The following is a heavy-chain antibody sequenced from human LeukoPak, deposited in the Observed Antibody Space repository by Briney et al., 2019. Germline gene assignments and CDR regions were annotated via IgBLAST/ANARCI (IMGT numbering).Heavy chain of an antibody. Sequence: SETLSLTCAVYGGSFSGYYWSWIRQPPGKGLEWIGYIYYSGSTNYNPSLKSRVTISVDTSKNQFSLKLSSVTAADTAVYYCARGIRVGDYYGSGSYSGYFDYWGQGTLVTVSS. D-gene: IGHD3-10*01. CDR1: GGSFSGYY. CDR3: ARGIRVGDYYGSGSYSGYFDY. V-gene: IGHV4-59*01. CDR2: IYYSGST. J-gene: IGHJ4*02.